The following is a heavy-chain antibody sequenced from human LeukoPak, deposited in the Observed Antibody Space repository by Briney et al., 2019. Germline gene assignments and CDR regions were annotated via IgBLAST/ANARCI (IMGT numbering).Heavy chain of an antibody. Sequence: PSETLSLTCTVSGGSISSGGYYWSWIRQHPGKGLEWIGYIYYSGSTNYNPSLKSRVTISVDTSKNQFSLKLSSVTAADTAVYYCARHRGVGATIPFDYWGQGTLVTVSS. J-gene: IGHJ4*02. V-gene: IGHV4-61*08. D-gene: IGHD1-26*01. CDR1: GGSISSGGYY. CDR2: IYYSGST. CDR3: ARHRGVGATIPFDY.